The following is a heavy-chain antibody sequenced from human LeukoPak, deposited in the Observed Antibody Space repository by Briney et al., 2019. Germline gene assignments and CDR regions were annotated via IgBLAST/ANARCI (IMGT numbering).Heavy chain of an antibody. V-gene: IGHV4-34*01. CDR2: INHSGST. Sequence: SETLSLTCAVYGGSFSGYYWSWIRQPPGKGLEWIGEINHSGSTNYNPSLKSRVTISVDTSKNQFSLKLSPVTAADTAVYYCARGEGYFDYWGQGTLVTVSS. CDR3: ARGEGYFDY. CDR1: GGSFSGYY. J-gene: IGHJ4*02.